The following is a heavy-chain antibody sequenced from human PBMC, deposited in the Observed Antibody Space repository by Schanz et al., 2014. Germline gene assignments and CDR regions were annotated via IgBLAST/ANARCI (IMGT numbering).Heavy chain of an antibody. J-gene: IGHJ4*02. D-gene: IGHD6-19*01. CDR2: ITYDGSNT. CDR3: ARKTDSSGTGDY. CDR1: GFTMITYA. Sequence: VQLLESGGGLVQPGRSLRLSCAASGFTMITYAMHWVRQPPGKGLEWVAIITYDGSNTYHADSVKGRFTISRDGSKNTLYLQMNSLRAEDTAVYYCARKTDSSGTGDYWGQGTLVTVSS. V-gene: IGHV3-30*14.